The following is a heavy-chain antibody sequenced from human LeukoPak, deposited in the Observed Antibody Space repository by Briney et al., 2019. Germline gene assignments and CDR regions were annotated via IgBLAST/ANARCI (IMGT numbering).Heavy chain of an antibody. D-gene: IGHD4-23*01. CDR1: AGSISSRDYY. Sequence: SETLSLTCTVSAGSISSRDYYWGWIRQPPGKGPEWIGSIHHTGSTYYNLSFKSRVTISVDTSNNQFSLRLRSVNAADTAVYYCARRGTRWYFDYWGQGTLVTVSS. CDR3: ARRGTRWYFDY. J-gene: IGHJ4*02. V-gene: IGHV4-39*01. CDR2: IHHTGST.